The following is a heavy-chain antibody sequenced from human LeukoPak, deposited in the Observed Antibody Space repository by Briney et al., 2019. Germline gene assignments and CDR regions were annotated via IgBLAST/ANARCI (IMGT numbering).Heavy chain of an antibody. J-gene: IGHJ4*02. CDR3: ARDIPYYSGSYRWELDY. D-gene: IGHD1-26*01. CDR1: GFTFSSYS. V-gene: IGHV3-21*04. Sequence: PGGSLRLSCAASGFTFSSYSMNWVRQAPGKGLEWVSSISSSSSYIYYADSVKGRFTISRDNAKNSLYLQMNSLRAEDTAVYYCARDIPYYSGSYRWELDYWGQGTLVTVSS. CDR2: ISSSSSYI.